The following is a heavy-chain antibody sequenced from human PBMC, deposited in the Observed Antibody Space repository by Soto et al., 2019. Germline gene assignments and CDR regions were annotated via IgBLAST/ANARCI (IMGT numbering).Heavy chain of an antibody. J-gene: IGHJ4*02. V-gene: IGHV4-59*01. CDR2: IYYSGST. Sequence: QVQLQESGPGLVKPSETLSLTCTVSGGSISSYYWSWIRQPPGKGLEWIGYIYYSGSTNYNPSLKSRVTISVDTSKSQFSLKLSSVTAADTAVYYCARTITIFGVVTSLDFDYWGQGTLVTVSS. CDR1: GGSISSYY. CDR3: ARTITIFGVVTSLDFDY. D-gene: IGHD3-3*01.